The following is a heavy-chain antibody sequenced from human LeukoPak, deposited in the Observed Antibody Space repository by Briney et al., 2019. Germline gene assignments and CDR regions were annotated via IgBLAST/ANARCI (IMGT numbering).Heavy chain of an antibody. CDR3: AKDRVTGYCSSSTCYNHGMDV. Sequence: GGSLRLSCVVSGFTFSSYAMHWVRQAPGKGLEWVAVISYDGSNKYYADSVKGRFTISRDNSKNTLYLQMNSLRAEDTAVYYCAKDRVTGYCSSSTCYNHGMDVWGQGTTVTVSS. CDR2: ISYDGSNK. J-gene: IGHJ6*02. CDR1: GFTFSSYA. V-gene: IGHV3-30-3*01. D-gene: IGHD2-2*02.